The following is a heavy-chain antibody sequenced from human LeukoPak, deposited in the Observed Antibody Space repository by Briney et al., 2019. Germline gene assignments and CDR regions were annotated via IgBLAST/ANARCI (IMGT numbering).Heavy chain of an antibody. Sequence: ASVKVSCKASGYTFTGYYMHWVRQAPGQGLEWMGWINPNSGGTNYAQKFQGRVTMTRDTSISTAYMELSRLRSDDTAAYYCARTSYCGGDCYSRLHFDYWGQGTLVTVSS. D-gene: IGHD2-21*02. V-gene: IGHV1-2*02. CDR1: GYTFTGYY. J-gene: IGHJ4*02. CDR3: ARTSYCGGDCYSRLHFDY. CDR2: INPNSGGT.